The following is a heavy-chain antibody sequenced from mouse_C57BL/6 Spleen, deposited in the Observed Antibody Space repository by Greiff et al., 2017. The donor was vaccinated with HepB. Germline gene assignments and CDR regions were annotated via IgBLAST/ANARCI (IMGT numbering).Heavy chain of an antibody. D-gene: IGHD1-1*01. CDR1: GYAFTNYL. CDR2: INPGSGGT. J-gene: IGHJ1*03. V-gene: IGHV1-54*01. Sequence: LVESGAELVRPGTSVKVSCKASGYAFTNYLIEWVKQRPGQGLEWIGVINPGSGGTNYNEKFKGKATLTADKSSSTAYMQLSSLTSEDSAVYFCARHGSSFFDVWGTGTTVTVSS. CDR3: ARHGSSFFDV.